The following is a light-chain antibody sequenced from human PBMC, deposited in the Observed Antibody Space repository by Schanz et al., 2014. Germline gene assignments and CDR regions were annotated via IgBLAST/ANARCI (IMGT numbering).Light chain of an antibody. CDR1: QSVSSN. CDR2: GAS. J-gene: IGKJ1*01. CDR3: QYYGSSFWT. V-gene: IGKV3-20*01. Sequence: IVLTQSPATLSLSPGERATLSCRASQSVSSNLTWYQQKPGQAPRLLIYGASSRATGIPDRFSGSGSGTDFTLTISRLEPEDFAVYYCQYYGSSFWTFGQGTKVEIK.